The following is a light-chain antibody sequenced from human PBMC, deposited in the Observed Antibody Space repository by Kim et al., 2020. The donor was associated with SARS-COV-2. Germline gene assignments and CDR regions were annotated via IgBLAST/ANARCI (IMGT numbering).Light chain of an antibody. J-gene: IGKJ1*01. CDR1: QSVSSSY. V-gene: IGKV3-20*01. CDR2: GAS. Sequence: EIVLTQSPGTLSLSPGERATLSCRASQSVSSSYLAWYQQKPGQAPRLLIYGASSRATGIPERFSGSGSGTDFTLTISILEPEDFAVFYCQQYGRSWTFGQGTKVDIK. CDR3: QQYGRSWT.